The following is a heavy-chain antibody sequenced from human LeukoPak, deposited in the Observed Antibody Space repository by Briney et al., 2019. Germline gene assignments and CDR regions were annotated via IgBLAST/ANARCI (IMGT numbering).Heavy chain of an antibody. Sequence: SETLSLTCAVYGGSFSGYYWSWIRQPPGKGLEWIGEINHSGSTNYNPSLKSRVTISVDTSKNQFSLKLSSVTAADTAVYYCARGSAMVYYYMDVWGKGTTVTISS. D-gene: IGHD5-18*01. V-gene: IGHV4-34*01. CDR2: INHSGST. CDR1: GGSFSGYY. CDR3: ARGSAMVYYYMDV. J-gene: IGHJ6*03.